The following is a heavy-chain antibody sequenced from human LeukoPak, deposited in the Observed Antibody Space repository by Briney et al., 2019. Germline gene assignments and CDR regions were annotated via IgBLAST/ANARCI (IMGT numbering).Heavy chain of an antibody. CDR3: AREGGGITIFGVLVGFDP. CDR2: IYTRGST. V-gene: IGHV4-61*02. D-gene: IGHD3-3*01. J-gene: IGHJ5*02. Sequence: SQTLSLTCTVSGGSISSGSYYWSWIRQPAGKGLEWIGRIYTRGSTNYNPSLKSRVTISVDTSKNQFSLKLSSVTAADTAVYYCAREGGGITIFGVLVGFDPWGQGTLVTVSS. CDR1: GGSISSGSYY.